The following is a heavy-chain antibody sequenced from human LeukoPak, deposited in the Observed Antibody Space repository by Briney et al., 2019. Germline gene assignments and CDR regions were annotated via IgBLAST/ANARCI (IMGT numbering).Heavy chain of an antibody. V-gene: IGHV3-23*01. CDR1: GFTFSSYA. Sequence: GGSLRLSCAASGFTFSSYAMSWVRQAPGKGLEWVSDISGSGDSTYYADSVRGRFSISRDNSKNTLYLQMNSLRAEDTAVYYCAKSRESYWVPEFDYWGQGTLVTVSS. D-gene: IGHD1-26*01. CDR3: AKSRESYWVPEFDY. J-gene: IGHJ4*02. CDR2: ISGSGDST.